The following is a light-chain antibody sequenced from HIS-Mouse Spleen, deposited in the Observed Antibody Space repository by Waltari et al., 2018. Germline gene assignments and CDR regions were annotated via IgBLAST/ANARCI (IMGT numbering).Light chain of an antibody. J-gene: IGKJ2*01. CDR3: QQSYSNPNT. CDR2: AAS. Sequence: DIQITQSPSSLSSSVRDRVTITCRASQSISSYLNWYQQKPGKAPKLLIYAASSLQSGVPSRFSGSGSGTDFTLTISSLQPEDFATYYCQQSYSNPNTFGPGTKLEIK. V-gene: IGKV1-39*01. CDR1: QSISSY.